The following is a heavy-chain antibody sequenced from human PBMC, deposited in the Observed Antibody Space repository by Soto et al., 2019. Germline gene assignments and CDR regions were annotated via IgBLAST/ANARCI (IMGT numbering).Heavy chain of an antibody. V-gene: IGHV1-69*01. D-gene: IGHD4-17*01. J-gene: IGHJ6*02. CDR1: GGHFDRFA. CDR3: ARGEDDYGDFGSMDV. CDR2: IIPFLSAT. Sequence: QVQLVQSGAEVKKPGSSVKVSCRASGGHFDRFALSWLRQAHGQGLEWMGGIIPFLSATTYAHKFQGRVIITADESANTLYLELRRLTSDDTPVYYCARGEDDYGDFGSMDVWGQGTSVTVSS.